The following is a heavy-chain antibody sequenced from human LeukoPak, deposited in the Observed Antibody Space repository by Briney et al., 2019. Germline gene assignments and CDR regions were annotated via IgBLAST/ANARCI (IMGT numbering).Heavy chain of an antibody. J-gene: IGHJ4*02. D-gene: IGHD3-22*01. CDR1: GGSISSYY. CDR3: ARVAWYYYDSSGYYYFDY. Sequence: SETLSLTCTVSGGSISSYYWSWIRQPPGKGLEWIGYIYYSGSTNYNPSLKSRVTISVDTSKNQFSLKLSSVTAADTAVYYCARVAWYYYDSSGYYYFDYWGQGTLVTVSS. CDR2: IYYSGST. V-gene: IGHV4-59*01.